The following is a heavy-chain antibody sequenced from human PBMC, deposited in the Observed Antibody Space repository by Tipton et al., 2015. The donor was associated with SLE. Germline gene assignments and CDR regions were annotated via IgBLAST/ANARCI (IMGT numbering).Heavy chain of an antibody. Sequence: TLSLTCTVSGGSISSYYWSWIRQPPGKGLEWIGYIYYTGSTNYNPSLKSRVTISVDTSKNHFSLKLSSVTAADTAVYYCARGGHWGFFDYWGQGTLVTVST. V-gene: IGHV4-59*12. CDR3: ARGGHWGFFDY. D-gene: IGHD7-27*01. CDR1: GGSISSYY. CDR2: IYYTGST. J-gene: IGHJ4*02.